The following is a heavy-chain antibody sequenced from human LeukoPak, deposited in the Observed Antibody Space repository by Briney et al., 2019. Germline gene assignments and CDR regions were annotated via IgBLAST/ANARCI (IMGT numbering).Heavy chain of an antibody. CDR3: ARKEGIAADFDY. CDR1: GFTFSSYS. Sequence: GGSLRLSCAASGFTFSSYSMNWVRQAPGKGLEWVSSIYSSSSYIYYADSVKGRFTISRDNAKNSLYLQMNSLRAEDTAVYYCARKEGIAADFDYWGQGTLVTVSS. CDR2: IYSSSSYI. V-gene: IGHV3-21*01. D-gene: IGHD6-13*01. J-gene: IGHJ4*02.